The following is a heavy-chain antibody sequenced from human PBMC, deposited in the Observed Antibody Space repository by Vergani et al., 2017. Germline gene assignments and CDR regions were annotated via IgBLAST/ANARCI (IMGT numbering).Heavy chain of an antibody. CDR2: INHSGST. J-gene: IGHJ5*02. D-gene: IGHD6-6*01. CDR3: ARGRGDARRNNWFDP. V-gene: IGHV4-34*01. Sequence: QVQLQQWGAGLLKPSETLSLTCAVYGGSFSGYYWSWIRQPPGKGLEWIGEINHSGSTNYNPSLKRRVTISVATSKNQFSLKLSSVTAADTAVYYCARGRGDARRNNWFDPWGKGTLVTVSS. CDR1: GGSFSGYY.